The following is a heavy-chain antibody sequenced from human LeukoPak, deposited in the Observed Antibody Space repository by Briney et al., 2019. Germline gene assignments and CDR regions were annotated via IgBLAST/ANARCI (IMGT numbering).Heavy chain of an antibody. Sequence: PGGSLRLSRAASGFTFSSYAMNWVRQAPGKGLEWVSGISGSGGSTYYADSVKGRFTISRDNSKNTLYLQMNSLRAEDTAVYYCARADSGSYYTGLFDYWGQGTLVTVSS. CDR2: ISGSGGST. CDR1: GFTFSSYA. J-gene: IGHJ4*02. V-gene: IGHV3-23*01. D-gene: IGHD1-26*01. CDR3: ARADSGSYYTGLFDY.